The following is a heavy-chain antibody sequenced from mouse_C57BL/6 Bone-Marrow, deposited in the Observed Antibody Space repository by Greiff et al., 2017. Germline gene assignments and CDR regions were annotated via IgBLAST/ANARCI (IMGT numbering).Heavy chain of an antibody. Sequence: VQLQQPGAELVRPGSSVKLSCKASGYTFTSYWMHWVKQRPIQGLEWIGNIDPSDSETHYNQKFKDKATLTVDKSSSTAYMQLSSLTSEDSAVYYCARGNYYGSGGAWFAYWGQGTLVTVSA. CDR3: ARGNYYGSGGAWFAY. J-gene: IGHJ3*01. CDR1: GYTFTSYW. V-gene: IGHV1-52*01. CDR2: IDPSDSET. D-gene: IGHD1-1*01.